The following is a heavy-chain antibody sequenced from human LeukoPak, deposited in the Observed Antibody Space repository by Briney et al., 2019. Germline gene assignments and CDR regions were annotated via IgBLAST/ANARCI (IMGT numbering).Heavy chain of an antibody. Sequence: SETLSLTCTVSGGSISSGGYYWSWLRQHPGKGLEWIGYIYYSGSTYYNPSLKSRVTISVDTSKNQFSLKLSSVTAADTAVYYCARFIVVVPAAIYYFDYWGQGTLVTVSS. CDR3: ARFIVVVPAAIYYFDY. CDR1: GGSISSGGYY. V-gene: IGHV4-31*03. CDR2: IYYSGST. J-gene: IGHJ4*02. D-gene: IGHD2-2*01.